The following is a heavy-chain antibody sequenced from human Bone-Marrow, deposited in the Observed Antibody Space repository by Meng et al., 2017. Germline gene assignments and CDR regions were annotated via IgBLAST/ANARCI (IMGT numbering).Heavy chain of an antibody. Sequence: QAQLVQSGGEVKKPGASVKVSCKASGYTFSNYGITWVRQAPGQGLEWMGWINAYNGDTNYAQTLQGRVTMTTDTSTSTAYMELRSLRSDDTAVYYCARVEVGITSGDYWGQGILVVASS. D-gene: IGHD1-26*01. J-gene: IGHJ4*02. CDR3: ARVEVGITSGDY. CDR1: GYTFSNYG. CDR2: INAYNGDT. V-gene: IGHV1-18*01.